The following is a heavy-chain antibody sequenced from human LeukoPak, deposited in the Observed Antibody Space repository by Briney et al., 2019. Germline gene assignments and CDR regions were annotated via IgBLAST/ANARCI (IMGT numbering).Heavy chain of an antibody. Sequence: PGGSLRLSCAASGFTASSNYMSWAPQPPGKGLEGVSVIYSGGSTYYADSVKGRFTISRDNSKNTLYLQMNSLRAEDTAVYYCARGPGYCSSTSCWGDNWFDPWGQGTLVTVSS. CDR3: ARGPGYCSSTSCWGDNWFDP. V-gene: IGHV3-53*01. J-gene: IGHJ5*01. CDR2: IYSGGST. D-gene: IGHD2-2*01. CDR1: GFTASSNY.